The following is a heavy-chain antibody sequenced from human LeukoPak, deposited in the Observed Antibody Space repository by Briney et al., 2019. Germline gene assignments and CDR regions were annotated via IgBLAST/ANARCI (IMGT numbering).Heavy chain of an antibody. CDR3: ARVSTAVSLAIDY. J-gene: IGHJ4*02. D-gene: IGHD6-13*01. CDR2: ISSSGSTI. V-gene: IGHV3-48*03. CDR1: GFTFSSYE. Sequence: PGGSLRLSCAASGFTFSSYEMNWVRQAPGKGLEWVSYISSSGSTIYYADSVKGRFTISRDNAKNSLYLQMNSLRAEDTAVYYCARVSTAVSLAIDYWGQGTLVTVST.